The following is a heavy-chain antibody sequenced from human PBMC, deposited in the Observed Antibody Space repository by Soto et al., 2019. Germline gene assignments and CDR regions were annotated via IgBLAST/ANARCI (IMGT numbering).Heavy chain of an antibody. D-gene: IGHD2-2*01. V-gene: IGHV4-39*01. CDR2: IYYSGST. Sequence: SETLSLTCTVSGGSISSSSYYWGWIRQPPGKGLEWIGSIYYSGSTYYNPSLKSRVTISVDTSKNQFSLQLSSVTAAATAVYYCARRRVVPAAMPYYYYYMDVWGKGTTVTVSS. CDR1: GGSISSSSYY. J-gene: IGHJ6*03. CDR3: ARRRVVPAAMPYYYYYMDV.